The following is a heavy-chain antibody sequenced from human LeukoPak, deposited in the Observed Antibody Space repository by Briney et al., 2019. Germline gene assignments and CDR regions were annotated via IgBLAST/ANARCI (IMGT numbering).Heavy chain of an antibody. J-gene: IGHJ6*02. CDR1: GYTFTSYG. CDR3: ARDRGEYSSSPGGMDV. V-gene: IGHV1-18*01. CDR2: ISAYNGNT. Sequence: ASVKVSCKASGYTFTSYGISWVRQAPGQGLEWMGWISAYNGNTNYAQKLQGRVTMTTDTSTSTAYMELRSLRSDDTAVYYCARDRGEYSSSPGGMDVWGQGTTVTVSS. D-gene: IGHD6-6*01.